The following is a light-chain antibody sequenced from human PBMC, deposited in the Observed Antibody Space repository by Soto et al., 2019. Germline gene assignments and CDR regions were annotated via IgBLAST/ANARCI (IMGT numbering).Light chain of an antibody. J-gene: IGKJ3*01. CDR3: QKYSSVPV. CDR2: AAS. CDR1: QGISNY. V-gene: IGKV1-27*01. Sequence: DIQMTQSPSSLSASVGDRVTITCRASQGISNYVAWYQQKPGKPPKLLIYAASTLQSGVPYRFSGSGSGTDFTLTINSLQPEDVATYSCQKYSSVPVFGPGTKVDIK.